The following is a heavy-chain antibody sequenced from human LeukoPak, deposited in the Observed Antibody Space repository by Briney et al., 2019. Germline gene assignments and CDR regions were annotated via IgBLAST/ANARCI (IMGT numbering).Heavy chain of an antibody. D-gene: IGHD1-26*01. CDR3: ARAVLGGPTVYYNYYHMDV. Sequence: GASVKVSCKSSGYKLTSHGISWVRQAPGQGLEWMGWIGPWNTKYAQKFQGRVTVTTDTSTSTAYMELRSLRSDDTAVYFCARAVLGGPTVYYNYYHMDVWGKGTTVTVSS. CDR1: GYKLTSHG. CDR2: IGPWNT. J-gene: IGHJ6*03. V-gene: IGHV1-18*01.